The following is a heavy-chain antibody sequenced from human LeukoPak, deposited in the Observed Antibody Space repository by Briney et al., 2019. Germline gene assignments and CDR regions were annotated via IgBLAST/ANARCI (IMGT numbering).Heavy chain of an antibody. V-gene: IGHV3-7*01. D-gene: IGHD3-3*01. CDR2: IKQDGSEK. CDR3: ARDGYDFWSGYYALDY. CDR1: GFTFSSYW. Sequence: GGSLRLSCAASGFTFSSYWMSWVRQAPGKGLEWVANIKQDGSEKYYVDSVKGRFTISRDNAKNSLYLQMNSLRAEDTAVYYCARDGYDFWSGYYALDYWGQGTLVTVSS. J-gene: IGHJ4*02.